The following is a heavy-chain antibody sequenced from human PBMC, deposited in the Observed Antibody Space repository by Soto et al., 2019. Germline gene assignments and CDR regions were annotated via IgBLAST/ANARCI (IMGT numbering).Heavy chain of an antibody. CDR3: AREGSGYDFQQSRLDY. D-gene: IGHD5-12*01. CDR2: IIPIFGTA. V-gene: IGHV1-69*01. CDR1: GGTFSSYA. Sequence: QVQLVQSGAEVKKPGSSVKVSCKASGGTFSSYAISWVRQAPGQGLEWMGGIIPIFGTANYAQKFQGRVTITADEPTSTAYMELSSLRSENTAVYYCAREGSGYDFQQSRLDYWGQRTLVTVSS. J-gene: IGHJ4*02.